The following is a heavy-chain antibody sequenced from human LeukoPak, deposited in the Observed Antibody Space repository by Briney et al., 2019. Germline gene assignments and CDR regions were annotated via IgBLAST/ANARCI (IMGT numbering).Heavy chain of an antibody. J-gene: IGHJ4*02. V-gene: IGHV5-51*01. CDR2: IYPGDSDT. D-gene: IGHD5-18*01. Sequence: GESLKISFKGSGYSFTSYWIGWVRQMPGKGLEWMGIIYPGDSDTRYSPSFQGQVTISAVKSISTAYLQWSSLKASDTAMYYCARGARGYSYGYDYWGQGTLVTVSS. CDR3: ARGARGYSYGYDY. CDR1: GYSFTSYW.